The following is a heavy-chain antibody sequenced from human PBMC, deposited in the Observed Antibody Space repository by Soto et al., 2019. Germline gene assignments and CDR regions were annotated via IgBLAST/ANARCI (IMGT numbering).Heavy chain of an antibody. V-gene: IGHV1-69*08. J-gene: IGHJ4*02. D-gene: IGHD3-16*01. CDR2: VIPMLETT. CDR3: AGGSDKSPAVFDY. CDR1: GGSFSRYT. Sequence: QVLLVQSGAEVKPPGSSVKVSCKASGGSFSRYTFSWVRQAPGQGLEWLGRVIPMLETTNYAQKFQGRVTMTADKSTNTAYLELSSLQSEYSALYFCAGGSDKSPAVFDYWGQGTLVTVSS.